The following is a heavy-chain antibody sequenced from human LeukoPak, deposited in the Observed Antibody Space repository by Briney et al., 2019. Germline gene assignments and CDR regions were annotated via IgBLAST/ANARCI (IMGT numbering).Heavy chain of an antibody. CDR3: GSGTGWLIEL. D-gene: IGHD6-19*01. V-gene: IGHV3-7*01. CDR2: INSDGSEK. J-gene: IGHJ4*02. Sequence: PGGSLTLSCAASGLTFSKSWLNWVRQAPGKGLAGMAIINSDGSEKIFVDAVRSRFTITRHNAKNALHQEMSRLRVEGSSVYCYGSGTGWLIELWGQGTQVSVSS. CDR1: GLTFSKSW.